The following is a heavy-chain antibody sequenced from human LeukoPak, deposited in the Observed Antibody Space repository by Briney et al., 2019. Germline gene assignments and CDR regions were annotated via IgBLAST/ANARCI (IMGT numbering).Heavy chain of an antibody. Sequence: PSETLSLTCTVSGGSISSYYWSWIRQSPGKGLEWIGYIYYSGSTYYNPSLKSRVTISVDTSKNQFSLKLSSVTAADTAVYYCASSSGWSLDFDYWGQGTLVTVSS. D-gene: IGHD6-19*01. V-gene: IGHV4-59*01. CDR2: IYYSGST. CDR1: GGSISSYY. CDR3: ASSSGWSLDFDY. J-gene: IGHJ4*02.